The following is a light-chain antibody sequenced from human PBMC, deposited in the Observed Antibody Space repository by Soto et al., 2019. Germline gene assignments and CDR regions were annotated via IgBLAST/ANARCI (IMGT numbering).Light chain of an antibody. CDR3: QHRSNWPLT. J-gene: IGKJ4*01. CDR1: QSVSSY. Sequence: EFVLTQSPGTLSLSPGERATLSCRASQSVSSYLAWYQQKPGQAPRLLIYDVSNRATGIPARFSGSGSGTDFTLTISSLEPEDFAVYYCQHRSNWPLTFGGGTKVDIK. V-gene: IGKV3-11*01. CDR2: DVS.